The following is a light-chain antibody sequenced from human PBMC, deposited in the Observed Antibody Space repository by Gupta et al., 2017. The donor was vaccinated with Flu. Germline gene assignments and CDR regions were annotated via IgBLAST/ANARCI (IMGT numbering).Light chain of an antibody. Sequence: TSSDVGGYNYVSWYRQHPGKAPKLMMYDVTERPSGVPDRFSGSKSGNTASLTISGLQAEDEADYYCCSYAGSYTLVFGGGTKLTVL. CDR2: DVT. CDR1: SSDVGGYNY. V-gene: IGLV2-11*01. J-gene: IGLJ2*01. CDR3: CSYAGSYTLV.